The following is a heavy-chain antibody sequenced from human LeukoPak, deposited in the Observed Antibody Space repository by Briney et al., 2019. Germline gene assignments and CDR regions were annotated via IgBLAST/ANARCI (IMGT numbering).Heavy chain of an antibody. V-gene: IGHV3-43*02. Sequence: GGSLRLSCAASGFTFYNYAMHWVRQAPGKGLEWVSLISGGGGSTSYADSVKGRFTISRDNSKGSLYLQMNSLTTEDTALYYCAKVLGSSSWYSLGYWGQGTLVTVSS. CDR1: GFTFYNYA. CDR2: ISGGGGST. J-gene: IGHJ4*02. CDR3: AKVLGSSSWYSLGY. D-gene: IGHD6-13*01.